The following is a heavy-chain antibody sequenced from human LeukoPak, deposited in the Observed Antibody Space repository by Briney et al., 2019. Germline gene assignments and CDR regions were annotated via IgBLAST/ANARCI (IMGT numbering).Heavy chain of an antibody. D-gene: IGHD2-21*01. CDR3: ARAASGLLLD. CDR2: IYPSGST. CDR1: GGSIRSYY. Sequence: NPSETLSLTCTVSGGSIRSYYWSWIRQPAGKGLEWIGRIYPSGSTNYNPSLQGRVTMSVDTSKNQFSLKLSSVTAADTAIYYCARAASGLLLDWSQGTLVTVSS. J-gene: IGHJ4*02. V-gene: IGHV4-4*07.